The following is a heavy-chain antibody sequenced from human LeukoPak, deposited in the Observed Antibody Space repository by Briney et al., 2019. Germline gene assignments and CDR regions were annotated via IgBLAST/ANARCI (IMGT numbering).Heavy chain of an antibody. CDR2: MNPNSGNT. CDR3: AREASENYYYGMDV. J-gene: IGHJ6*02. V-gene: IGHV1-8*01. CDR1: GYIFTSYD. Sequence: ASVKVSCKASGYIFTSYDVNWVRQATGQGLEWMGWMNPNSGNTGYAQKFQGRVTMTRNTSISTAYMELSSLRSEDTAVYYCAREASENYYYGMDVWGQGTTVTVSS. D-gene: IGHD1-14*01.